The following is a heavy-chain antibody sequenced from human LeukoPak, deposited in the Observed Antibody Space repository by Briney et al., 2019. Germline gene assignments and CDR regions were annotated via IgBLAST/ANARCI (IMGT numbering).Heavy chain of an antibody. V-gene: IGHV3-23*01. D-gene: IGHD1-26*01. Sequence: GGTLRPSCAASGFTFSSYGMSWVRQAPGKGLEWVSAISGSGGSTYYADSVKGRFTISRDNSKNTLYLQMNSLRAEDTAVYYCAKAPSTYYHFDFWGQGTLVTVSS. CDR2: ISGSGGST. CDR3: AKAPSTYYHFDF. J-gene: IGHJ4*02. CDR1: GFTFSSYG.